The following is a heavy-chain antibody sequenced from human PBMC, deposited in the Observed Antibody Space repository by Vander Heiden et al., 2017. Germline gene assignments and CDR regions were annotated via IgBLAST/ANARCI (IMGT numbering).Heavy chain of an antibody. V-gene: IGHV3-53*01. CDR3: ARDLRFLEWLLPDYYGMDV. D-gene: IGHD3-3*01. Sequence: EVQLVESGGGLIQPGGSLRLSCAASGFTVSSNYMSWVRQAPGKGLEWVSVIYSGGSTYYADSVKGRFTISRDNSKNTLYLQMNSLRAEDTAVYYCARDLRFLEWLLPDYYGMDVWGQGTTVTVSS. CDR1: GFTVSSNY. J-gene: IGHJ6*02. CDR2: IYSGGST.